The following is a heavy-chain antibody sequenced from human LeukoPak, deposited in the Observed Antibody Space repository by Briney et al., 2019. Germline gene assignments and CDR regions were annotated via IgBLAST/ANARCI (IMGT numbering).Heavy chain of an antibody. Sequence: ASVKVSCKASGYTFTGYYMHWVRQAPGQGLEWMGWINPSGGSTSYAQKFQGRVTMTRDMSTSTVYMELSSLRSEDTAVYYCARQTSSGWVTYNWFDPWGQGTLVTVSS. J-gene: IGHJ5*02. V-gene: IGHV1-46*01. CDR2: INPSGGST. CDR1: GYTFTGYY. CDR3: ARQTSSGWVTYNWFDP. D-gene: IGHD6-19*01.